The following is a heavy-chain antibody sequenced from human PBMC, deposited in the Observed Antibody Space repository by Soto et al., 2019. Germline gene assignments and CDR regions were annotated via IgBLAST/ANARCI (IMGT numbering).Heavy chain of an antibody. J-gene: IGHJ4*02. D-gene: IGHD5-12*01. CDR3: VRDYRLKVDVYVLDQ. CDR1: GFSFSDYG. Sequence: QVHLVESGGGVVQPGRSLRLSCAASGFSFSDYGMHWVRQSPGKGLEWVALIGSDASDRSYADSVKGRFTVSRDNSNKTLHLQMHSLRAEDTALSYCVRDYRLKVDVYVLDQWGQGDRVTVSP. CDR2: IGSDASDR. V-gene: IGHV3-33*01.